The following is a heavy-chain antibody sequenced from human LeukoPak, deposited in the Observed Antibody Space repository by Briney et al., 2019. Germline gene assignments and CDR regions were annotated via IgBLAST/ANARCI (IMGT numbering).Heavy chain of an antibody. V-gene: IGHV4-4*02. CDR3: ASISSRHVRKADY. D-gene: IGHD3-10*02. CDR1: GGSISSSNW. J-gene: IGHJ4*02. Sequence: SETLSLTCTVSGGSISSSNWWSWVRQPPGKGLEWIGEIYHSGSTNYNPSLKSRVTISVDKSKNQFSLKLSSVTAADTAVYYCASISSRHVRKADYWGQGTLVTVSS. CDR2: IYHSGST.